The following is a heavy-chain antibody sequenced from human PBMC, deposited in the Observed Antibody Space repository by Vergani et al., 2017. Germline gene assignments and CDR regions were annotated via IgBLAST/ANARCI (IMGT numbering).Heavy chain of an antibody. Sequence: QVQLQESGPGLVKPSQTLSLTCTVSGASINNDFYYWHWIRQPAGKGLEWIGRIYVSGITDYNSSLQSRVSMSVDTSKNQFSLTLTSVTAADKAVYYCARDNKQLRPRAFDLWVQGTMVTVSS. CDR2: IYVSGIT. CDR1: GASINNDFYY. V-gene: IGHV4-61*02. D-gene: IGHD4-23*01. J-gene: IGHJ3*01. CDR3: ARDNKQLRPRAFDL.